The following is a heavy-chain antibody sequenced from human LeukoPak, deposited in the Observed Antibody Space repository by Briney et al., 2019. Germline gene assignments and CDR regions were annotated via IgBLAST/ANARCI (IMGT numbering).Heavy chain of an antibody. D-gene: IGHD6-6*01. CDR3: ARDGKDKAAPIYYYYYMDV. CDR1: GGSISSYY. Sequence: PSETLSLTCTVSGGSISSYYWSWIRQPAGKGLEWIGRIYTSGSTNYNPSLKSRVTMSVDTSKNQFSLKLSSVTAADTAVYYCARDGKDKAAPIYYYYYMDVWGKGTTVTVSS. J-gene: IGHJ6*03. CDR2: IYTSGST. V-gene: IGHV4-4*07.